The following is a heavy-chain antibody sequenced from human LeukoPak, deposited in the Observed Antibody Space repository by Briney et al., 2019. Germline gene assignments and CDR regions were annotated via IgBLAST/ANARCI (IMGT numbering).Heavy chain of an antibody. J-gene: IGHJ4*02. CDR1: GFTFSTFA. CDR2: IKQDRSEK. V-gene: IGHV3-7*01. CDR3: ARLREIPVFGVVTKSTSYFDY. Sequence: SGGSLRLSCAASGFTFSTFAMIWVRQPPGKGLELVANIKQDRSEKYYVDSVKGRFTISRDNAKNSLYLQMNSLRAEDTAVYYCARLREIPVFGVVTKSTSYFDYWGQGTLVTVSS. D-gene: IGHD3-3*01.